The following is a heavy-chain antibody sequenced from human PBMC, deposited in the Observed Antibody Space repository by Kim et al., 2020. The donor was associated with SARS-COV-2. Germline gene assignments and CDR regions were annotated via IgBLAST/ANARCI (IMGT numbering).Heavy chain of an antibody. CDR3: TPVTGTTLAVGGASDV. D-gene: IGHD1-1*01. Sequence: GGSLRLSCAASGFTFSDSAMHWVRQAPGKGLEWVGRIKSKANSDTTGYAAPVKGRFTISRDDSKNAAYLQMNSLKTDDTAVYYCTPVTGTTLAVGGASDVWGQGTMVTVSS. CDR1: GFTFSDSA. J-gene: IGHJ3*01. V-gene: IGHV3-73*01. CDR2: IKSKANSDTT.